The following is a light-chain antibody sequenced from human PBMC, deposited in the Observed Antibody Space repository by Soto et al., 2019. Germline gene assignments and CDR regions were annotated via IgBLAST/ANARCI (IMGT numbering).Light chain of an antibody. CDR1: QSISSNY. CDR2: GAS. CDR3: QRYGSSPRT. V-gene: IGKV3-20*01. J-gene: IGKJ1*01. Sequence: EIVLTQSPGTLSMSPGERATLSCRPSQSISSNYLAWYQQKPGQAPRLLIYGASSRATGIPDRFSGSGSGTDFTLTISRLEAEDFAVYYCQRYGSSPRTFGQGTKVEFK.